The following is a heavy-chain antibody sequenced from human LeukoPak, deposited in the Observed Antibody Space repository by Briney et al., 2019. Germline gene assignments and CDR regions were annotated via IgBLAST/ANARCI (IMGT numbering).Heavy chain of an antibody. CDR3: AREMGGLRFLEWLKTPSDV. CDR1: GFTFSSYS. J-gene: IGHJ6*04. V-gene: IGHV3-48*01. D-gene: IGHD3-3*01. Sequence: GGSLRLSCAASGFTFSSYSMNWVRQAPGKGLEWVSYISSRSSTIYYADSVKGRFTISRDNAKNSLYLQMNSLRAEDTAVYYCAREMGGLRFLEWLKTPSDVWGKGTTVTVSS. CDR2: ISSRSSTI.